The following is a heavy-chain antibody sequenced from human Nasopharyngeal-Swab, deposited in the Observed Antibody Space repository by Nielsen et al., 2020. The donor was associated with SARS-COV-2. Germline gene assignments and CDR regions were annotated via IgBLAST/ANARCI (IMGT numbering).Heavy chain of an antibody. D-gene: IGHD3-10*01. J-gene: IGHJ4*02. Sequence: GESLKISCGASGFTFSSYSMNWVRQAPGKGLEWVSYISSSSSTIYYADSVKGRFTISRDNAKNSLYLQMNSLRAEDTAVYYCASGNQGRRSFFDYWGQGTLVTVSS. CDR3: ASGNQGRRSFFDY. CDR1: GFTFSSYS. CDR2: ISSSSSTI. V-gene: IGHV3-48*04.